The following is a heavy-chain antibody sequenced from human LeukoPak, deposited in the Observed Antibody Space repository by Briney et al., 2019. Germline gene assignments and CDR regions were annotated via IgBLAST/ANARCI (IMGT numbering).Heavy chain of an antibody. CDR2: INSDGSST. CDR1: GFTFSSYW. Sequence: GGSLRLSCAASGFTFSSYWMHWVRQGPGKGLVWVSRINSDGSSTTYADSVKGRFTVSRDNAKKTLYLQMNSLRAEDTAVYYCARVEAGSYYRTAEGFDYWGQGTLVTVSS. V-gene: IGHV3-74*01. CDR3: ARVEAGSYYRTAEGFDY. D-gene: IGHD3-10*01. J-gene: IGHJ4*02.